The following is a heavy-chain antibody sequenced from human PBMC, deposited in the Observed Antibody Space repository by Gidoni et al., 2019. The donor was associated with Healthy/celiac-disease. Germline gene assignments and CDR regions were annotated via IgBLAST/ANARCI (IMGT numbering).Heavy chain of an antibody. V-gene: IGHV3-53*04. J-gene: IGHJ6*02. D-gene: IGHD6-6*01. Sequence: EVQLVESGGGLVQPGGSLRLSCAASGFTVSSNYMVWVLQAQEKGLEWVSVIYSGGSTYYADSVKGRFNISRHNSKNTLYLQMNSLRAEDTAVYYCASPSSIAARPPWYYGMDVWGQGTTVTVSS. CDR1: GFTVSSNY. CDR2: IYSGGST. CDR3: ASPSSIAARPPWYYGMDV.